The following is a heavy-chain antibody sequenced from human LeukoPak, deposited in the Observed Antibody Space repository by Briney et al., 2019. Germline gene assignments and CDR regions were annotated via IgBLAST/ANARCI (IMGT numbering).Heavy chain of an antibody. CDR1: GYTFTGYY. CDR2: INPNSGGT. V-gene: IGHV1-2*02. Sequence: AASVKVSCKASGYTFTGYYMHWVRQAPGQGLEWMGWINPNSGGTNYAQKFQGRVTMTRDTSISTAYMELSRLRSDDTAVYYCARGDILTGYSLDYWGQGTLVTVSS. D-gene: IGHD3-9*01. J-gene: IGHJ4*02. CDR3: ARGDILTGYSLDY.